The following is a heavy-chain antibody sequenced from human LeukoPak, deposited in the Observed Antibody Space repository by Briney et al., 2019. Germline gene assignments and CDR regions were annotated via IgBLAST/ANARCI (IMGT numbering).Heavy chain of an antibody. CDR2: INPNSGGT. CDR3: ARATSIAARQNWFDP. V-gene: IGHV1-2*02. CDR1: GYTFTGYY. Sequence: GASVNVSCKASGYTFTGYYMHWVRQASGQGLERMGWINPNSGGTNYAQKFQGRVTMTRDTSISTAYMELSRLRSDDTAVYYCARATSIAARQNWFDPWGQGTLVTVSS. D-gene: IGHD6-6*01. J-gene: IGHJ5*02.